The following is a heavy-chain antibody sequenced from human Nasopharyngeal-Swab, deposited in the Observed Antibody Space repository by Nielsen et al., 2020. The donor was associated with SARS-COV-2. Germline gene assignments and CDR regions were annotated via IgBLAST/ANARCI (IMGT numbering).Heavy chain of an antibody. Sequence: VRQAPEKGLEWVSSISGSGGNEYYAESVKGRFTISRDNSKNTLYLQMNSLRAEDTAIYYCAKDRDDYGDYWGSETFHFDHWGQGTLVTVSS. CDR3: AKDRDDYGDYWGSETFHFDH. D-gene: IGHD4-17*01. J-gene: IGHJ4*02. V-gene: IGHV3-23*01. CDR2: ISGSGGNE.